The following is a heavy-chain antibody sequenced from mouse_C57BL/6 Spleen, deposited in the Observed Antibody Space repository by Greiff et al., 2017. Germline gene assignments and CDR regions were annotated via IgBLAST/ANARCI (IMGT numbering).Heavy chain of an antibody. CDR1: GFNIKDYY. V-gene: IGHV14-2*01. D-gene: IGHD1-1*01. CDR3: ARNYGSSYWYFDV. CDR2: IDPEDGET. J-gene: IGHJ1*03. Sequence: VQLQQSGAELVKPGASVKLSCTASGFNIKDYYMHWVKQRTEQGLEWIGRIDPEDGETKYAPKFQGKATITADTSSNTAYLQLSSLTAEDTAIYYCARNYGSSYWYFDVWGTGTTVTVSS.